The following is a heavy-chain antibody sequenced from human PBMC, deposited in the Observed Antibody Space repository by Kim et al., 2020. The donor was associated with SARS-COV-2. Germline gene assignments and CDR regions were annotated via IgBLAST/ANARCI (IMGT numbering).Heavy chain of an antibody. CDR2: INHSGST. D-gene: IGHD6-19*01. Sequence: SETLSLTCAVYGGSFSGYYWSWIRQPPGKGLEWIGEINHSGSTNYNPSLKSRVTISVDTSKNQFSLKLSSVTAADTAVYYCARGRLAVASKTLHAFDIWGQGTMVTVSS. V-gene: IGHV4-34*01. J-gene: IGHJ3*02. CDR1: GGSFSGYY. CDR3: ARGRLAVASKTLHAFDI.